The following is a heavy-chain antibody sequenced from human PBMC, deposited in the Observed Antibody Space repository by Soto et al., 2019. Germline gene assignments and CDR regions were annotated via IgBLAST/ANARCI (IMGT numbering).Heavy chain of an antibody. CDR2: IWHDGGNK. Sequence: QVHLVESGGGVVQPGRSLRLSCAASGFTFSSYGMHWVRQAPGKGLEWVAFIWHDGGNKFYAESVKGRFTISRDNSKNTLYLQMNNLRADDTALYFCVKLRLELLYLDSWGLGALVIVSS. CDR3: VKLRLELLYLDS. CDR1: GFTFSSYG. J-gene: IGHJ4*02. D-gene: IGHD1-7*01. V-gene: IGHV3-33*06.